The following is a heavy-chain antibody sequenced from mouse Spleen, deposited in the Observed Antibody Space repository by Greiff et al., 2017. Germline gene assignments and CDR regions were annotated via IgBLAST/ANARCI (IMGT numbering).Heavy chain of an antibody. CDR1: GYTFTSYW. D-gene: IGHD1-1*01. J-gene: IGHJ2*01. Sequence: VQLQQPGAELVKPGASVKLSCKASGYTFTSYWMHWVKQRPGQGLEWIGMIHPNSGSTNYNEKFKSKATLTVDKSSSTAYMQLSSLTSEDSAVYYCARLDYDGSHGDYWGQGTTLTVSS. CDR2: IHPNSGST. V-gene: IGHV1-64*01. CDR3: ARLDYDGSHGDY.